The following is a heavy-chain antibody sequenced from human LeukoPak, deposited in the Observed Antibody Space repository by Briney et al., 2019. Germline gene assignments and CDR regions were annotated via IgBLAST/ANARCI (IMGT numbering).Heavy chain of an antibody. CDR3: ARDRNDGVTPY. CDR1: GGSISSGGYY. J-gene: IGHJ4*02. CDR2: ISDSGST. Sequence: SETLSLTCTVSGGSISSGGYYWNWIRQPPGKGLEWIGYISDSGSTNYNPSLMSRVTISVDTSKNQFSLKLNSVTAADTAVYYCARDRNDGVTPYWGQGTLVTVSS. D-gene: IGHD1-1*01. V-gene: IGHV4-61*08.